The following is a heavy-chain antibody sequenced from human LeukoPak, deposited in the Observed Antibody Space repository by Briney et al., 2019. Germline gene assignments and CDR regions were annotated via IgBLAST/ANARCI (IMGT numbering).Heavy chain of an antibody. V-gene: IGHV3-53*01. CDR2: IYSGGST. J-gene: IGHJ6*02. Sequence: GGSLRLSCAASGFTVSSNYMSWVRQAPGKGLEWVSVIYSGGSTYYADSVKGRFTISRDNSKNTLYLQMNSLRAEDTAVYYCARDPHPYYXSSGYYGMDVWGQGTTVTVSS. D-gene: IGHD3-22*01. CDR1: GFTVSSNY. CDR3: ARDPHPYYXSSGYYGMDV.